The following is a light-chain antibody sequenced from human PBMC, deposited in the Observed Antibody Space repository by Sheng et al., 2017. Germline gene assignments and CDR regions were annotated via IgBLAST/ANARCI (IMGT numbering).Light chain of an antibody. CDR3: AAWDDSLSGVL. CDR2: GNN. CDR1: SSNIGSGYD. J-gene: IGLJ2*01. V-gene: IGLV1-40*01. Sequence: QSVLTQPPSVSGAPGQRVTISCTGSSSNIGSGYDVHWYQQLPGTAPKLLIFGNNNRPSGVPDRFSGSKSGTSGSLAISDLRSEDEANYYCAAWDDSLSGVLFGGGTKLTVL.